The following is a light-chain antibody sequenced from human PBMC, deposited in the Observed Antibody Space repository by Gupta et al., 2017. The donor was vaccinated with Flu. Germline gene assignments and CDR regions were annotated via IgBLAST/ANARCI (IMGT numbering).Light chain of an antibody. Sequence: DIQMTQSPPSVSASVGDRVTITCRASQGISTWLAWYQQKPGTAPNLLIYGASTLQIGVPSRFSGSGSGTDFTLTISSLQPEDFASYFCQQTYSFGFSFGRGTKVEIK. CDR2: GAS. V-gene: IGKV1-12*01. CDR1: QGISTW. J-gene: IGKJ4*01. CDR3: QQTYSFGFS.